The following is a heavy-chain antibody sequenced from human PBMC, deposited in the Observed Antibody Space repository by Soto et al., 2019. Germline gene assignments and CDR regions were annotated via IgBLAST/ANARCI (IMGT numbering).Heavy chain of an antibody. V-gene: IGHV4-61*01. CDR1: DGSVSSGSYY. D-gene: IGHD1-1*01. CDR2: MSHSGGT. J-gene: IGHJ3*02. CDR3: ARVERGTATTVVDAFDI. Sequence: SDTLSLTCAVYDGSVSSGSYYWSWIRQPPGKGLEWIGEMSHSGGTRFNPSLKSRVTISVDTSKNQFSLKMSFVTAADTALYYCARVERGTATTVVDAFDIWGPGTMVTVS.